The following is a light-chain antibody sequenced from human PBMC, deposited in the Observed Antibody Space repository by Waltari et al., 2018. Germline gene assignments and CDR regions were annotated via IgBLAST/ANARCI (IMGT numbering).Light chain of an antibody. CDR1: AVPVTTHSF. CDR3: LLYHNGALV. V-gene: IGLV7-43*01. J-gene: IGLJ3*02. Sequence: QTVVTQEPSLTVSPGGTVTLPSPSSAVPVTTHSFPNWFQQKPGQPPRSLIYHTSNKHSWTPARFSGSLFGGKAALTLSGVQPEDEADYYCLLYHNGALVFGGGTKLTVL. CDR2: HTS.